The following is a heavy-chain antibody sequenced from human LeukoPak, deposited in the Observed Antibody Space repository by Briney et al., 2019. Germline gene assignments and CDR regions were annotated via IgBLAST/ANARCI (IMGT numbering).Heavy chain of an antibody. V-gene: IGHV1-2*02. D-gene: IGHD4-17*01. CDR3: ARTDYGDYVFDY. CDR2: INPNSGGT. Sequence: GASVKVSCKASGYTFTGYYMHWARQAPGQGLEWMGWINPNSGGTNYAQKFQGRVTMTRDTSISTAYMELSRLRSDDTAVYYCARTDYGDYVFDYWGQGTLVTVSS. J-gene: IGHJ4*02. CDR1: GYTFTGYY.